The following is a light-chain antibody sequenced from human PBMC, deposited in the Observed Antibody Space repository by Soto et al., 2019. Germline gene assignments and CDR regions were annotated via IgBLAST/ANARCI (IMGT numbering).Light chain of an antibody. CDR3: QQYASSPLT. J-gene: IGKJ4*01. CDR2: GAS. CDR1: QSVSKNY. V-gene: IGKV3-20*01. Sequence: EIVLTQSPGTLSLSPGERGTLSCRASQSVSKNYLAWYQQKPGQAPRLPIYGASSRATGIPDRFSGSGSGTDFTLTISRLEPEDFAVYSCQQYASSPLTFGGGTKVEIK.